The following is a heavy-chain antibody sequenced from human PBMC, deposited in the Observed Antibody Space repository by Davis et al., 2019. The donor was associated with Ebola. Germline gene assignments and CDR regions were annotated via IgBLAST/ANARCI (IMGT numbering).Heavy chain of an antibody. CDR2: IKQDGSEK. D-gene: IGHD1-26*01. CDR3: ARGGTGIVAS. CDR1: GFTFSSYW. Sequence: GESLKISCAASGFTFSSYWMSWVRQAPGKGLEWVANIKQDGSEKYYVDSVKGRFTISRDNAKNSLYLQMNSLRAEDTAVYYCARGGTGIVASWGQGTLVTVSS. V-gene: IGHV3-7*04. J-gene: IGHJ4*02.